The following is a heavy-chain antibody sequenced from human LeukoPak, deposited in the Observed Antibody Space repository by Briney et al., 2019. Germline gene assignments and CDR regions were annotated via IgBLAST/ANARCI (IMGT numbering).Heavy chain of an antibody. CDR1: GYTFTSYA. J-gene: IGHJ4*02. CDR3: ARDPRYSGYDTAGY. Sequence: ASVKVSCRASGYTFTSYAMHWVRQAPGQRLEWMGWINAGNGNTKYSQKFQGRVTITRDTSASTAYMELSSLGSEDTAVYYCARDPRYSGYDTAGYWGQGTLVTVSS. D-gene: IGHD5-12*01. V-gene: IGHV1-3*01. CDR2: INAGNGNT.